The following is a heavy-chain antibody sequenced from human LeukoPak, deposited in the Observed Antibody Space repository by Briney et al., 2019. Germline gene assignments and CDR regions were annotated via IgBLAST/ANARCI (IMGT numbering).Heavy chain of an antibody. D-gene: IGHD1-14*01. CDR3: ARGVEPLAANTLAY. J-gene: IGHJ4*02. Sequence: GGSLRLSCAASGFTVITNDMTWVRQAPGKGLEWVSVLYSDGNSKYADSVQGRFTISRDSSKNTLYLEMNSLSPDDTAVYYCARGVEPLAANTLAYWGQGTLVTVSS. CDR2: LYSDGNS. V-gene: IGHV3-53*01. CDR1: GFTVITND.